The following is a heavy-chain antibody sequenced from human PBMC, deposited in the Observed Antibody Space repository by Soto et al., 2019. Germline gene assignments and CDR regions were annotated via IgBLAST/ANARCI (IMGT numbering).Heavy chain of an antibody. V-gene: IGHV1-18*01. D-gene: IGHD2-15*01. J-gene: IGHJ4*02. Sequence: ASVKVSCKASGYTFTSYGISWVRQAPGQGLEWMGWISAYNGNTNYAQKLQGRVTMTTDTSTSTAYMELRSLRSDDTAVYYCARGGCSGGSCYEHYFDYWGQGTLVTVS. CDR3: ARGGCSGGSCYEHYFDY. CDR1: GYTFTSYG. CDR2: ISAYNGNT.